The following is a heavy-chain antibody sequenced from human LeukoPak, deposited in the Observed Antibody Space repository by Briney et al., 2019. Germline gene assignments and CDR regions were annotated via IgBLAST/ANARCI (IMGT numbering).Heavy chain of an antibody. CDR1: GYTFTSYG. J-gene: IGHJ4*02. CDR3: ARDPGYYDILTGYYYPGHSDY. Sequence: ASVNVSCKASGYTFTSYGISWVRQAPGQGREWMGWISAYNCNTNYAQKLQGRVTMTTDTSTSTAYMELRSLRSDATAVYYCARDPGYYDILTGYYYPGHSDYWGQGTLVTVSS. D-gene: IGHD3-9*01. CDR2: ISAYNCNT. V-gene: IGHV1-18*01.